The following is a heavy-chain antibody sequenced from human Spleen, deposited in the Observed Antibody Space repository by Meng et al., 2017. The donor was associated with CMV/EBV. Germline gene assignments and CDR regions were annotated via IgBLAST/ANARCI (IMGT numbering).Heavy chain of an antibody. V-gene: IGHV3-21*01. CDR2: ISSSSSYI. J-gene: IGHJ4*02. D-gene: IGHD6-6*01. CDR1: GFTFSSYS. Sequence: LSLTCAASGFTFSSYSMNWVRQAPGKGLEWVSSISSSSSYIYYADSVKGRFTISRDNAKNSLYLQMNSLRAEDTAVYYCARINSEYSSSPPYFDYWGQGTLVTVSS. CDR3: ARINSEYSSSPPYFDY.